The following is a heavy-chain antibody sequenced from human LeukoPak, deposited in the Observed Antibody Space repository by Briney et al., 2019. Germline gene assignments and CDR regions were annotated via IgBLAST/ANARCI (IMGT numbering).Heavy chain of an antibody. J-gene: IGHJ4*02. CDR2: INPNSGGT. Sequence: ASVKVSCKASGYTFTGYYMHWVRQAPGQGLEWMGWINPNSGGTNYAQKFQGRVTMTRDTSISTAYMELSRLRSDDTAVCYCARIGYSSSWYEAGDYWGQGTLVTVSS. D-gene: IGHD6-13*01. V-gene: IGHV1-2*02. CDR3: ARIGYSSSWYEAGDY. CDR1: GYTFTGYY.